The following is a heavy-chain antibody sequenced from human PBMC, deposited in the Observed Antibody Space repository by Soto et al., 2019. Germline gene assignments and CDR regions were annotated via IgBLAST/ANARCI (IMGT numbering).Heavy chain of an antibody. CDR1: GGSISSSSYY. Sequence: PSETLSLTCTVSGGSISSSSYYWGWIRQPPGKGLEWIGSIYYSGSTYYNPSLKSRVTISVDTSKNQFSLKLSSVTAADTAVYYCARRDITMVRGVIISPLSFVDYWGQGTLVTVSS. J-gene: IGHJ4*02. D-gene: IGHD3-10*01. CDR3: ARRDITMVRGVIISPLSFVDY. CDR2: IYYSGST. V-gene: IGHV4-39*01.